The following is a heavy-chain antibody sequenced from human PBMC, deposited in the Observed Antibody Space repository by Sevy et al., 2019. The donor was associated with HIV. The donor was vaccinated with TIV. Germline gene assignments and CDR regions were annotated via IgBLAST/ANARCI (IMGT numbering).Heavy chain of an antibody. D-gene: IGHD4-17*01. J-gene: IGHJ6*02. Sequence: GGSLRLSCAASGFTFSSYAMHWVRQAPGKGLEWVAVISYDGSNKYYADSVKGRFTISRDNSKNTLYLQMNSLRAEDTAVYYCGRDDGPDRYYYYYGMDVWGQGTTVTVSS. CDR3: GRDDGPDRYYYYYGMDV. CDR2: ISYDGSNK. CDR1: GFTFSSYA. V-gene: IGHV3-30-3*01.